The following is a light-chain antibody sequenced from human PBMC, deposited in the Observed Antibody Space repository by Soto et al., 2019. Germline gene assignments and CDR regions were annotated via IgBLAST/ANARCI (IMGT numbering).Light chain of an antibody. V-gene: IGKV3-11*01. CDR2: DAS. Sequence: EIVLTQSPGTLSLSPGERATLSCRASQSVSNNYLAWYQQKPGQAPRLLIYDASNRATGIPARFSGSGSGTDFTLTISSPEPEDFAVYYCQQRSNWPPITFGQGTRLEIK. CDR3: QQRSNWPPIT. CDR1: QSVSNNY. J-gene: IGKJ5*01.